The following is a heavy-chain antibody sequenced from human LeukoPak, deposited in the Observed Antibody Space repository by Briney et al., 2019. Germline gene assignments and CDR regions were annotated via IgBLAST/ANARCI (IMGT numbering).Heavy chain of an antibody. D-gene: IGHD2-2*01. Sequence: SETLSLTCTVSGGSISSYYWSWIRQPPGKGLEWIGYIYYSGSTNYNPSLKSRVTISVDTSKNQFSLKLSSVTAADMAVYYCARLFVVVPYDAFDIWGQGTMVTVSS. CDR1: GGSISSYY. J-gene: IGHJ3*02. CDR3: ARLFVVVPYDAFDI. CDR2: IYYSGST. V-gene: IGHV4-59*08.